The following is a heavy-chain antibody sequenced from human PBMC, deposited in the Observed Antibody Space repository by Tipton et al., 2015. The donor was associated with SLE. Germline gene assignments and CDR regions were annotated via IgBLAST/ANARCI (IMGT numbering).Heavy chain of an antibody. Sequence: GLVKPSETLSLTCTVSGGSISSSSYYWGWIRQPPGKGLEWIGEVNHTGSTNYNPSLKSRVTISVDTSKNQFSLKLNSVTAADTALYYCARDWGSWGQGTLVTVSS. D-gene: IGHD3-16*01. V-gene: IGHV4-39*07. J-gene: IGHJ5*02. CDR3: ARDWGS. CDR1: GGSISSSSYY. CDR2: VNHTGST.